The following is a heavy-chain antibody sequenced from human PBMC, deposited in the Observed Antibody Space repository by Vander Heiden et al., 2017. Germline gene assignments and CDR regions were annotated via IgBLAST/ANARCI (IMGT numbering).Heavy chain of an antibody. CDR2: ISYDGSNK. CDR3: ATGGTYYYDSSGFPYYFDY. J-gene: IGHJ4*02. D-gene: IGHD3-22*01. V-gene: IGHV3-30*03. Sequence: QVQLVESGGGVVQPGRSLRLSCAASGFTFSSYGMHWVRQAPGKGLEWVAVISYDGSNKYYADSVKGRFTISRDNSKNTLYLQMNSLRAEDTAVYYCATGGTYYYDSSGFPYYFDYWGQGTLVTVSS. CDR1: GFTFSSYG.